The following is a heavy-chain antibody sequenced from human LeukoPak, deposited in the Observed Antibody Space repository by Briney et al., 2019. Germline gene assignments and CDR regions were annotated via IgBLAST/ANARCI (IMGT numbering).Heavy chain of an antibody. J-gene: IGHJ4*02. CDR3: AKNTGSSYY. Sequence: SETLSLTCTVSGGSINGGAYYWSWIRQHPGKGLEWIGNIHYSGTTYYNPSLKSRVTISVDTSKNQFSLKLTSVTDADTALYYCAKNTGSSYYWGQGILVTASS. D-gene: IGHD2/OR15-2a*01. CDR1: GGSINGGAYY. V-gene: IGHV4-39*01. CDR2: IHYSGTT.